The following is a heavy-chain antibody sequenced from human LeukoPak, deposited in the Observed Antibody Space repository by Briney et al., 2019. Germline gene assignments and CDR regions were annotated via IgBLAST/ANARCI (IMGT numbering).Heavy chain of an antibody. Sequence: SETLSLTCTVSGGSVSSNTYYWSWIRQPPGKGLEWIGYIYHSGSTYYNPSLKSRVTISVDRSKNQFSLKLSSVTAADTAVYYCARATIQLWGQETAVFDYWGQGTLVTVSS. J-gene: IGHJ4*02. CDR1: GGSVSSNTYY. D-gene: IGHD5-18*01. CDR2: IYHSGST. V-gene: IGHV4-30-2*01. CDR3: ARATIQLWGQETAVFDY.